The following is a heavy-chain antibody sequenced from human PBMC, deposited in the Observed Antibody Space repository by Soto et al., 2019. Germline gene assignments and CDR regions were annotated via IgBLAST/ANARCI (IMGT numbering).Heavy chain of an antibody. CDR2: INTYKGHT. CDR1: GYTFTSHG. Sequence: QVQLVQFGAEVKKPGASVKVSCQTSGYTFTSHGISWVRQAPGQGLESMGWINTYKGHTKYAQNFQGRVTMTTDTSTSTAYMELRSLRSDDTAVYYCARAYGVGVGGLDHWGQGTLVIVSS. D-gene: IGHD2-21*01. J-gene: IGHJ4*02. V-gene: IGHV1-18*04. CDR3: ARAYGVGVGGLDH.